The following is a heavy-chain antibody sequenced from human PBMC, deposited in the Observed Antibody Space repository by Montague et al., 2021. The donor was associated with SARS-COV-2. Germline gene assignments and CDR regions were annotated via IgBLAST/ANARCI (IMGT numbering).Heavy chain of an antibody. J-gene: IGHJ4*02. CDR3: ARSGDPGTTVTYLY. CDR1: GGSISTIVNF. V-gene: IGHV4-39*07. Sequence: SETLSLMCTFSGGSISTIVNFWGWIRQPPGKGLEWIGSISYTGSTYHNPSLKSRVTMSVDTSKNQFSLKLNSVTAADTAVYYCARSGDPGTTVTYLYWGQGTLVTVSS. D-gene: IGHD4-11*01. CDR2: ISYTGST.